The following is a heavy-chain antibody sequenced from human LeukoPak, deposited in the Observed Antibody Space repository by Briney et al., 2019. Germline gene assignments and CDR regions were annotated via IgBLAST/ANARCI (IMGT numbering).Heavy chain of an antibody. CDR3: ARDCSGYYFGWFDP. CDR1: GFTFSSYG. V-gene: IGHV3-30*03. J-gene: IGHJ5*02. D-gene: IGHD3-3*01. CDR2: ISYDGTNK. Sequence: GGSLRLSCAAAGFTFSSYGMHWVRQAPGKGLDWVAGISYDGTNKYTADSVKGRFTISRENSKSTLYLQMNRLRAEDTAVYYCARDCSGYYFGWFDPWGQGTLVTVSS.